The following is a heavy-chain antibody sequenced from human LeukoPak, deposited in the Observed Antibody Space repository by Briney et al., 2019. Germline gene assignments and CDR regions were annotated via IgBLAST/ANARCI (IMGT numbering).Heavy chain of an antibody. Sequence: GGSLRLSCAASGFTFSSYGMHWVRQAPGKGLEWVAVISYDGSNKYYADSVKGRFTISRDNSKNTLYLQMNSLRAEDTAVYYCAKDRYGGYYYYGMGVWGKGTTVTVSS. CDR1: GFTFSSYG. CDR3: AKDRYGGYYYYGMGV. D-gene: IGHD3-10*01. CDR2: ISYDGSNK. V-gene: IGHV3-30*18. J-gene: IGHJ6*04.